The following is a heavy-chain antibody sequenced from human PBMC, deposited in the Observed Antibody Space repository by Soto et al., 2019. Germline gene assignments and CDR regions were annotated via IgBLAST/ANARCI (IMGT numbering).Heavy chain of an antibody. D-gene: IGHD3-10*01. Sequence: GESLKISCKGSGYSFTSYWIGWVRQMPGKGLEWMGIIYPGDSDTRYSPSFQGQVTISADKSISTAYLQWSSLKASDTAMYYCARHYYGSGSPTYYYYGMDVWGQGPSLTVSS. CDR3: ARHYYGSGSPTYYYYGMDV. CDR2: IYPGDSDT. J-gene: IGHJ6*02. V-gene: IGHV5-51*01. CDR1: GYSFTSYW.